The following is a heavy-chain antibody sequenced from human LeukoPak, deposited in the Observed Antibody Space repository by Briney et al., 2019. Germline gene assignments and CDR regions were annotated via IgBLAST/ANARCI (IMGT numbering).Heavy chain of an antibody. CDR1: GFTFNNYE. CDR3: ASSAWLLPYN. CDR2: ISSGAGTM. V-gene: IGHV3-48*03. J-gene: IGHJ4*02. D-gene: IGHD4-23*01. Sequence: GGSLRLSCAASGFTFNNYEMNWVRQAPGKGLEWISYISSGAGTMYYADSVKGRFTISRDNAKNSLYLQMNTLRAEDTAVYYCASSAWLLPYNWGQGTLVTVSS.